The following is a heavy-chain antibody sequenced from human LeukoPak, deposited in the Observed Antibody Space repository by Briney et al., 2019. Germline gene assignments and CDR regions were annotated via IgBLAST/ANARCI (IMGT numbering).Heavy chain of an antibody. CDR2: INSDGSNT. V-gene: IGHV3-74*01. Sequence: GGSLRLSCVASGLPFSSYWVHWVRQVPGKGLVWVSRINSDGSNTVYPDSVKGRFTISRDNAKNTLYLQMNSLRAEDTAVYYCVRTTGWPDCWGQGTLVTVSS. J-gene: IGHJ4*02. CDR3: VRTTGWPDC. CDR1: GLPFSSYW. D-gene: IGHD6-19*01.